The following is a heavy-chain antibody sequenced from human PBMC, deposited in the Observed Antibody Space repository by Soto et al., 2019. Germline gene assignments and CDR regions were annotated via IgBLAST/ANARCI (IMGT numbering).Heavy chain of an antibody. D-gene: IGHD3-3*01. CDR1: GYTFTSYA. J-gene: IGHJ4*02. CDR2: INAGNGNT. CDR3: AREGYDFWSGYQKIGFGY. Sequence: ASVKVSCKTSGYTFTSYAMHWVRQAPGQRLERMGWINAGNGNTKYSQKFQGRVTITRDTSASTAYLELSSLRSEDTAVYYCAREGYDFWSGYQKIGFGYWGQGTRVTVSS. V-gene: IGHV1-3*01.